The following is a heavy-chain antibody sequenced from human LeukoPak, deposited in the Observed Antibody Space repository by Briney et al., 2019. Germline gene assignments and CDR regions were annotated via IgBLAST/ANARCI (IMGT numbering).Heavy chain of an antibody. CDR3: ARGLSGYSYGYGNY. CDR2: ISSSSSYI. D-gene: IGHD5-18*01. V-gene: IGHV3-21*01. Sequence: GGSLRLSCAASGFTFSSYSMNWVRQAPGKGLEWVSSISSSSSYIYYADSVKGRFTISRDNAKNSLYLQMNSLRAEDTAVYYCARGLSGYSYGYGNYWGQGTLVTVSS. CDR1: GFTFSSYS. J-gene: IGHJ4*02.